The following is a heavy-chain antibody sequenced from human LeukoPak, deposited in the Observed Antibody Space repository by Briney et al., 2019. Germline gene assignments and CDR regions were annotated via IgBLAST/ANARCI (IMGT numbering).Heavy chain of an antibody. V-gene: IGHV3-66*04. CDR3: ARLGMVRGVIHHNWFDP. Sequence: PGGSLRLSCAASGFTVSSNYMSWVRQAPGKGLEWVSVIYSGGSTYYADSVKGRFTISRDNSKNTLYLQMNSLRAEDTAVYYCARLGMVRGVIHHNWFDPWGQGTLVTVSS. D-gene: IGHD3-10*01. CDR2: IYSGGST. J-gene: IGHJ5*02. CDR1: GFTVSSNY.